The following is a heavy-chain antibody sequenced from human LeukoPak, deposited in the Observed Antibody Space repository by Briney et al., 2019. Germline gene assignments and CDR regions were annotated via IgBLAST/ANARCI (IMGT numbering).Heavy chain of an antibody. V-gene: IGHV4-59*01. D-gene: IGHD3-22*01. Sequence: SETLSLTCTVSGGSISNYYWSWIRQLPGKGLEWIGYTYYSGSTNYNPSLKSRVTISVDTSKNQFSLKLTSVTAADTAVYYCARGFTYYYDSSGYPILGYWGQGTLVTVSS. CDR3: ARGFTYYYDSSGYPILGY. CDR2: TYYSGST. CDR1: GGSISNYY. J-gene: IGHJ4*02.